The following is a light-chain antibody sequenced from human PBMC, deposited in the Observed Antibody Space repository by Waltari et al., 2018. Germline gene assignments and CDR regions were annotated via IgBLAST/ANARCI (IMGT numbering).Light chain of an antibody. V-gene: IGKV3-15*01. J-gene: IGKJ1*01. Sequence: IVMTQSPATLSVSPGDRATPPCRASQRINSHLAWYQQKPGQAPRLLIYGASTRATGIPARFSGSGSGTEFTLTISSLQSEDFAVYCCHQYHDWPQTFGQGTKVELK. CDR3: HQYHDWPQT. CDR2: GAS. CDR1: QRINSH.